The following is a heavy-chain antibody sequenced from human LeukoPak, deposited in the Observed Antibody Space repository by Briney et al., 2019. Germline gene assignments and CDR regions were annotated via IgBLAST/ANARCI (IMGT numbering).Heavy chain of an antibody. CDR2: ISGDGST. Sequence: PGESLRLSCAASGFNVNDYAMHWVRQAAGKGLEWVSFISGDGSTNYADSVKGRFTISRDNSKNSLYLQMNSLRTEDTALYYCTKDYSSNWNGNYFDYWGQGTLVTVSS. J-gene: IGHJ4*02. CDR1: GFNVNDYA. CDR3: TKDYSSNWNGNYFDY. V-gene: IGHV3-43*02. D-gene: IGHD6-13*01.